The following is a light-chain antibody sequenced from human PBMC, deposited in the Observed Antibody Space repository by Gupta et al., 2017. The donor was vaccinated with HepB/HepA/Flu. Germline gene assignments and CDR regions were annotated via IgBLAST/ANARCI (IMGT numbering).Light chain of an antibody. CDR2: GAS. Sequence: IVXTXXPXTLSVSXGERATLSCRASQSVSSNLAWYQQKPGQAPRLLIYGASTRATGIPARFSGSGSGTEFTLTISSLQSEDFAVYYCQQYNNWPQTFGQGTKVEIK. V-gene: IGKV3-15*01. CDR3: QQYNNWPQT. CDR1: QSVSSN. J-gene: IGKJ1*01.